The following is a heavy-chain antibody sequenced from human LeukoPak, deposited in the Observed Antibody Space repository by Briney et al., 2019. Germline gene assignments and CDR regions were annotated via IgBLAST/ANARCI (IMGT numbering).Heavy chain of an antibody. J-gene: IGHJ2*01. CDR3: ARRAIDYGGNSADL. Sequence: SETLSLTCAVYGRSFSGYYWTWIRQTPGKGLEWIGEINHSGITDYNPSLRSRVTISVDTSKNQFSLKLSSVTAADTAIYYCARRAIDYGGNSADLWGRGTLVTVSS. D-gene: IGHD4-23*01. CDR1: GRSFSGYY. CDR2: INHSGIT. V-gene: IGHV4-34*01.